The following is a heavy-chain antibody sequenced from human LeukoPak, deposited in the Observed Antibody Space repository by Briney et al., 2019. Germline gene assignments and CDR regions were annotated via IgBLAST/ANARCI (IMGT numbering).Heavy chain of an antibody. CDR3: ARSTNSAFDI. J-gene: IGHJ3*02. CDR1: GFTFRSYW. Sequence: GGSLRLSCPASGFTFRSYWMSWVRPAPGKGPEWVANIKQSGSEKYYVDSVKGRFTISRDNAKNSLYLQMNSLRAEDTAVYYCARSTNSAFDIWGQGTMVTVSS. CDR2: IKQSGSEK. V-gene: IGHV3-7*01. D-gene: IGHD5-24*01.